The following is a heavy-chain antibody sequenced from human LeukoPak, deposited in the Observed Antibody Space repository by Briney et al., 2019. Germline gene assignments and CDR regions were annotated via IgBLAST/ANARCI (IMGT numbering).Heavy chain of an antibody. CDR2: IYYSGST. CDR1: DGSISSSSYY. D-gene: IGHD3-10*01. J-gene: IGHJ4*02. V-gene: IGHV4-39*01. Sequence: NTSETLSLTCTVSDGSISSSSYYWGWIRQPPGKGLEWIGSIYYSGSTYYNPSLKSRVTISVDTSKNQFSLKLSSVTAADTAVYYCARREWFGELLEADYWGQGTLVTVSS. CDR3: ARREWFGELLEADY.